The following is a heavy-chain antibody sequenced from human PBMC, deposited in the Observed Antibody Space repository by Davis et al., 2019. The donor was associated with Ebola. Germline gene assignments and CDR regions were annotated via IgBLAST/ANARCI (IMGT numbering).Heavy chain of an antibody. CDR1: GYSFTSYW. CDR3: ARPLNQDVDTEYY. J-gene: IGHJ4*02. Sequence: GESLKISCKGSGYSFTSYWISWMRQMPGKGLEWMGRIDPSDSYTNYSPSFQGHVTISADKSISTAYLQWSSLKASDTAMYYCARPLNQDVDTEYYWGQGTLVTVSS. CDR2: IDPSDSYT. D-gene: IGHD5-18*01. V-gene: IGHV5-10-1*01.